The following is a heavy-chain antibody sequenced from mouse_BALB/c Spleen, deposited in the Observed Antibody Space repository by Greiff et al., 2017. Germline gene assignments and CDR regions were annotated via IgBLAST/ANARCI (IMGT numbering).Heavy chain of an antibody. CDR3: ARGYGNHGFAY. Sequence: EVKLQESGPGLVKPSQSLSLTCSVTGYSITSGYYWNWIRQFPGNKLEWMGYISYDGSNNYNPSLKNRISITRDTSKNQFFLKLNSVTTEDTATYYCARGYGNHGFAYWGQGTLVTVSA. V-gene: IGHV3-6*02. CDR1: GYSITSGYY. J-gene: IGHJ3*01. CDR2: ISYDGSN. D-gene: IGHD2-1*01.